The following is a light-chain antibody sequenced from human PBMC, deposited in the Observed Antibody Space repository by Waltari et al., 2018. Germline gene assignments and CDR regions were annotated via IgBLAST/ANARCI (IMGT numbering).Light chain of an antibody. V-gene: IGKV3-15*01. Sequence: EIVMTQSPVTLSVSPGERATLSCRASQSVSINLAWYQQKPGQAPRLLIYAASTRATDVPARFSGSGSGTESTLTISSLQSEDFAVYYCQHYNNWPPGTTFGQGTKLEIK. CDR1: QSVSIN. CDR2: AAS. J-gene: IGKJ1*01. CDR3: QHYNNWPPGTT.